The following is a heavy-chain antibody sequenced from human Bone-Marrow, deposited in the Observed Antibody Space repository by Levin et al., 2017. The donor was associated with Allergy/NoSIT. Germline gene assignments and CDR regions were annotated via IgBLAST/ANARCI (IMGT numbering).Heavy chain of an antibody. D-gene: IGHD3-10*01. Sequence: GGSLRLSCAASGFTFSGSGMHWVRQAPGKGLEWVALTSKDESEKYYAESVKGRFTISRDNSKNTVYLQMNSLRAEDTAVYYCAKDHSGSGRAFDAWGQGTLVTVSS. V-gene: IGHV3-30*18. CDR1: GFTFSGSG. J-gene: IGHJ4*02. CDR2: TSKDESEK. CDR3: AKDHSGSGRAFDA.